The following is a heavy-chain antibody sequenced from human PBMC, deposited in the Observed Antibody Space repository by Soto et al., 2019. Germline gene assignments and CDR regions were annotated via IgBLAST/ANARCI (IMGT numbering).Heavy chain of an antibody. J-gene: IGHJ4*02. V-gene: IGHV3-30*18. Sequence: GGSLRLSCAASGFTFSSYGIHWVRQAPGKGLEWVALISYDGSNKYYADSVKGRFTISRDNSKNTLNLQMNSLRAEDTAMYYCAKDAPYYYDSSGYYGPFDYWGQGTLVTVSS. CDR1: GFTFSSYG. CDR3: AKDAPYYYDSSGYYGPFDY. CDR2: ISYDGSNK. D-gene: IGHD3-22*01.